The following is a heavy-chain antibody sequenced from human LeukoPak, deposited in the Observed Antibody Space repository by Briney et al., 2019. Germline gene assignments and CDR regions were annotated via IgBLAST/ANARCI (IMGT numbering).Heavy chain of an antibody. D-gene: IGHD2-2*01. Sequence: GGSLRPSCAASGFTFSTYSIDWGRQGPGQGEGWGSYISGSSTTIYYPASVKGRFTNSRDNAKNSLFLKLSSLRAEDTAVYYCARDWCSSTRCYDYWGQGTLVTVSS. CDR1: GFTFSTYS. V-gene: IGHV3-48*01. J-gene: IGHJ4*02. CDR3: ARDWCSSTRCYDY. CDR2: ISGSSTTI.